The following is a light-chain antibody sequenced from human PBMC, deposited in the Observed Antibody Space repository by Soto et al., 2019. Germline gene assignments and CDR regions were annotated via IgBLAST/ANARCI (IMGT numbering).Light chain of an antibody. CDR2: AVT. J-gene: IGLJ1*01. CDR3: SSYTSSQTQF. CDR1: SSDVGAYDY. Sequence: QSVLTQPASVSGSPGQSITISCTGTSSDVGAYDYVSWYQQHPGKAPKLMIYAVTNRPSGVSDRFSASKSGNTASLTISGLQAEDEADYYCSSYTSSQTQFFGTGTKVTVL. V-gene: IGLV2-14*01.